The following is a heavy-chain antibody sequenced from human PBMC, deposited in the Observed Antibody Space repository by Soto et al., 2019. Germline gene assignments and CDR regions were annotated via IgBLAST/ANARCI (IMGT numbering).Heavy chain of an antibody. CDR1: GYTFTSYA. Sequence: ASVKVSCKASGYTFTSYAMHWVRQAPGQRLEWMGWINAGNGNTKYSQKFQGRVTITRDTSASTAYMELSSLRSEDTAVYYCAGGAARFPGSPDWGQGTLVTVSS. CDR3: AGGAARFPGSPD. V-gene: IGHV1-3*01. J-gene: IGHJ4*02. D-gene: IGHD6-6*01. CDR2: INAGNGNT.